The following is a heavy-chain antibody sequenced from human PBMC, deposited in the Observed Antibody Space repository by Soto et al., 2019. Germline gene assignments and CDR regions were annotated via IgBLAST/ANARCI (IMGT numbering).Heavy chain of an antibody. CDR1: GGSISTYY. V-gene: IGHV4-59*01. D-gene: IGHD3-10*01. CDR2: IYYSGST. CDR3: ARESAGSGKNNWFDP. Sequence: WDTLSLTCTVSGGSISTYYWSWIRQPPGKGLEWIGFIYYSGSTKYNPSLKSRVTISVDTSQNQLSLKLTSVTAADTAVYYCARESAGSGKNNWFDPWGQGTLVTVAS. J-gene: IGHJ5*02.